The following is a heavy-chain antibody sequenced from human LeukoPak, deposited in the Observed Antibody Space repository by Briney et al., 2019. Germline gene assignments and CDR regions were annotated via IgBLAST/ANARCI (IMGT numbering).Heavy chain of an antibody. CDR2: IYYSGST. CDR3: ARPSLDYGGIDAFDF. V-gene: IGHV4-59*08. J-gene: IGHJ3*01. D-gene: IGHD4-23*01. Sequence: SETLSLTCTVSGGSISTYYWSWIRQPPGKGLEWIGFIYYSGSTNYNPSLKSRVTISVDTSKNQFSLKLSSVTAADTAVYYCARPSLDYGGIDAFDFWGQGTLVTVSS. CDR1: GGSISTYY.